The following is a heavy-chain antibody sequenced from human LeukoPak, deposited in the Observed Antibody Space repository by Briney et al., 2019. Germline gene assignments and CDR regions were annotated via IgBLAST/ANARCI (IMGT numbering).Heavy chain of an antibody. CDR1: GFTFSNYA. Sequence: GGSLRLSCAASGFTFSNYAMSWVRQAPGKGLEWVSDISGSGGNTYYAGSVKGRFTISRDNSKNTLYLQVNSLRAEDTALYSCATGPRLSFDYWGQGTLVTVSS. V-gene: IGHV3-23*01. J-gene: IGHJ4*02. CDR3: ATGPRLSFDY. CDR2: ISGSGGNT. D-gene: IGHD5-12*01.